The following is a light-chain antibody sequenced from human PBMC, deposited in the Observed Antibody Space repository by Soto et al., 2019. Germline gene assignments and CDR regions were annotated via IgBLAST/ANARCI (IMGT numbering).Light chain of an antibody. V-gene: IGLV1-40*01. CDR3: QSHDTGLSGFYV. Sequence: QSVLTQPPSVSGAPGQRVTISCTGSSSNIGAGYDVHWYQHLPGTAPKLLIFGNSNRPSGVPDRFSGSKSGTSASLAITGLQAEDEADYYCQSHDTGLSGFYVFGTGTKVTVL. CDR1: SSNIGAGYD. CDR2: GNS. J-gene: IGLJ1*01.